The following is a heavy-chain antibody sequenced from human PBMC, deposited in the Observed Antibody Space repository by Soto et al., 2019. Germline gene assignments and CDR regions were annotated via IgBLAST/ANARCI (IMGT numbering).Heavy chain of an antibody. Sequence: ASVKVSCKASGYTFTGYYMHWVRQAPGQGLEWMGWINPNSGGTNYAQKFQGWVTMTRDTSISTAYMELSRLRSDDTAVYYCARVRGERFGGFIIRVGAFEIWAKGTIVTVPS. CDR2: INPNSGGT. CDR1: GYTFTGYY. J-gene: IGHJ3*02. V-gene: IGHV1-2*04. D-gene: IGHD3-10*01. CDR3: ARVRGERFGGFIIRVGAFEI.